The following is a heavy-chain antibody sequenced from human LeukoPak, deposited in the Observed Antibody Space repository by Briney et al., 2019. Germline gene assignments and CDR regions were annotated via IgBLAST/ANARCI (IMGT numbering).Heavy chain of an antibody. CDR3: ARDYYGSGSYYTNLNWFDP. V-gene: IGHV3-9*01. D-gene: IGHD3-10*01. CDR1: GFTFDDYA. CDR2: ISWNSGSI. Sequence: GGSLRLSCAASGFTFDDYAMHWVRQAPGKGLEWVSGISWNSGSIGYADSVKGRFTISRDNAKNSLYLQMNSLRAEDTALYYCARDYYGSGSYYTNLNWFDPWGQGTLVTVSS. J-gene: IGHJ5*02.